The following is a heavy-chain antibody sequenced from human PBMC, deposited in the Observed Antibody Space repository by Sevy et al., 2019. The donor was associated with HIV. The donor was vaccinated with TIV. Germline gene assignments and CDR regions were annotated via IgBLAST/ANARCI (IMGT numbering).Heavy chain of an antibody. CDR2: TYYRSKWYN. Sequence: QSQTLSLTCAISGDSVSSNSAAWNWIRQSPSRGLEWLGRTYYRSKWYNDYAVSVKSRITINPDTSKNQFSLQLNSVTPQDTAVYYCARDETYSGGDCYSVHYYYYMDVWGKGTTVTVSS. D-gene: IGHD2-21*01. CDR1: GDSVSSNSAA. J-gene: IGHJ6*03. CDR3: ARDETYSGGDCYSVHYYYYMDV. V-gene: IGHV6-1*01.